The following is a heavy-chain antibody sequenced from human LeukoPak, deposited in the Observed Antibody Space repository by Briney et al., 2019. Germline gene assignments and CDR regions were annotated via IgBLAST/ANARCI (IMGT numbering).Heavy chain of an antibody. Sequence: PGGSLRLSCAASGFISSSYWMSWVRQAPGKGLEWVANINQDGSDKYYVDSVGGRFTISRDNAKNSLDLQMNSLRAEDTAVYYCARDYGGYWGQGTLVTVSS. V-gene: IGHV3-7*01. J-gene: IGHJ4*02. CDR3: ARDYGGY. D-gene: IGHD3-16*01. CDR1: GFISSSYW. CDR2: INQDGSDK.